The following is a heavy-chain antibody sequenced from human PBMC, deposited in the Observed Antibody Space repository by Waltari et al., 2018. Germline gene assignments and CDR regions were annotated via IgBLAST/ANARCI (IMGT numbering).Heavy chain of an antibody. V-gene: IGHV3-30-3*01. CDR3: ARDTVDSGYVGFYFDY. J-gene: IGHJ4*02. D-gene: IGHD5-12*01. CDR1: GFPFGCYA. CDR2: ISFDGSNK. Sequence: QVQLVASGGGVVQPGRAMRLFCAAAGFPFGCYAMPWVRQAPGKGLELVAFISFDGSNKYYADSVKGRFTISRDNSNNTLYLQMNSLRAEDTAVYYCARDTVDSGYVGFYFDYWGQGTLVTVSS.